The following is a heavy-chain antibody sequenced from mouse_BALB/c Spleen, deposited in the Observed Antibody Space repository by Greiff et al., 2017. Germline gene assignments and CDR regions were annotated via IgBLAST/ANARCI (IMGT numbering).Heavy chain of an antibody. J-gene: IGHJ2*01. CDR1: GFTFSDYG. D-gene: IGHD4-1*01. Sequence: EVKLMESGGGLVQPGGSRKLSCAASGFTFSDYGMAWVRQAPGKGPEWVAFISNLAYSIYYADTVTGRFTISRENAKNTLYLEMSSLRSEDTAMYYCARVTGTFDYWGQGTTLTVSS. V-gene: IGHV5-15*02. CDR3: ARVTGTFDY. CDR2: ISNLAYSI.